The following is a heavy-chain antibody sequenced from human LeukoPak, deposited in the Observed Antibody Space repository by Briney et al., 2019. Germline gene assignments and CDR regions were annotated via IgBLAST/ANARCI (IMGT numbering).Heavy chain of an antibody. CDR3: ARVYYSSSYDYWYFDL. CDR2: IYYSGST. CDR1: GGSIRNYY. V-gene: IGHV4-59*01. D-gene: IGHD6-13*01. J-gene: IGHJ2*01. Sequence: SETLSLTCTVSGGSIRNYYWSWIRQPPGKGMEWIGYIYYSGSTNYNPSLKSRVTISVETCKKQFSLKLRSVPAADTAVYYCARVYYSSSYDYWYFDLWGRGTLVTVSS.